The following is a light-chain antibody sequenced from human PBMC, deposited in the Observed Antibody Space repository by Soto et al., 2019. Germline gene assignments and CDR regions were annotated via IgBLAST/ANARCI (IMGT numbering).Light chain of an antibody. J-gene: IGKJ5*01. Sequence: DIHMAHSPSSVSSSLVGRVTITCRASQSISSYLNWYQQKPGKAPKLLIYAASSLQSGVPSRFSGSGSGTDFTLTISSLQPEDFATYYCQQSYSTLFTFGQGTRLEIK. CDR2: AAS. V-gene: IGKV1-39*01. CDR1: QSISSY. CDR3: QQSYSTLFT.